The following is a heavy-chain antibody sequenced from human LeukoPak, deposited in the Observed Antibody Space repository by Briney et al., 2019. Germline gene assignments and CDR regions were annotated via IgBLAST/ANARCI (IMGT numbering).Heavy chain of an antibody. V-gene: IGHV4-39*07. J-gene: IGHJ4*02. CDR3: AKSVGSFGELSAFDY. D-gene: IGHD3-10*01. Sequence: SETLSLTCTVSGGSISSSSYYGGWIRQPPGKGVEWVGSIYYSGSTYYNPSLKSRVTIAVDTYKNQFSLTLSSVTAADTDVYYCAKSVGSFGELSAFDYWGRGTLVTVSS. CDR1: GGSISSSSYY. CDR2: IYYSGST.